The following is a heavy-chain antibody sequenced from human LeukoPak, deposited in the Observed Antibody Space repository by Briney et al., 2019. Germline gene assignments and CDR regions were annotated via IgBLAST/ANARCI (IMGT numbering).Heavy chain of an antibody. J-gene: IGHJ4*02. D-gene: IGHD6-19*01. CDR1: GYTFTNYW. Sequence: GESLKISCKGSGYTFTNYWIGWVRQMPGKGLEWMGIINPGDSDTRYSPSFQGQVTISADKSISTTYLQWSSLKAADSAIYHCARGWNFDYWGQGTLVTVS. CDR3: ARGWNFDY. V-gene: IGHV5-51*01. CDR2: INPGDSDT.